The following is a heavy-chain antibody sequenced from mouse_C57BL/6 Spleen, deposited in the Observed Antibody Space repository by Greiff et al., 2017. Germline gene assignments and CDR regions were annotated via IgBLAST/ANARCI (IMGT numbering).Heavy chain of an antibody. D-gene: IGHD3-2*02. J-gene: IGHJ4*01. Sequence: VQLQQPGAELVRPGTSVKLSCKASGYTFTSYWMHWVKQRPGQGLEWIGVIDPSDSYTNYNQKFKGKATLTVDTSSSTAYMQLSSLTSEDSAVYYCARGGAQATFYYAMDYGGQGTSVTVSS. CDR1: GYTFTSYW. V-gene: IGHV1-59*01. CDR3: ARGGAQATFYYAMDY. CDR2: IDPSDSYT.